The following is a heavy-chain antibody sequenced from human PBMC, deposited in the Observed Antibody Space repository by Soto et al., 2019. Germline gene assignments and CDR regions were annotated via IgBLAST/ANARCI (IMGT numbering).Heavy chain of an antibody. CDR2: FDPEVDET. CDR1: GYTLPELS. Sequence: ASVKVSWKVSGYTLPELSIHWVRQTPGKGLEWMGGFDPEVDETIYPQKFQDRVTMTEDTSSDTAYMELSSLTSEDTAMYYCATHLSDANFDHWGQGTLVTVSS. CDR3: ATHLSDANFDH. V-gene: IGHV1-24*01. J-gene: IGHJ4*02. D-gene: IGHD2-2*01.